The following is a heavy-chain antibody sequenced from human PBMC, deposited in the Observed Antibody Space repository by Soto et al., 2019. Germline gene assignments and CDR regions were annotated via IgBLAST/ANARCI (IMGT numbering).Heavy chain of an antibody. CDR1: GGSISSGDYY. J-gene: IGHJ6*02. CDR3: ARERFGSSPDYYYYGMDV. D-gene: IGHD6-6*01. Sequence: QVQLQESGPGLVKPSQTLSLTCTVSGGSISSGDYYWSWIRQPPGKGLEWIGYIYYSGSTYYNPSLKSRVTISVDTSKNQFSLKLSSVTAADTAVYYCARERFGSSPDYYYYGMDVWGQGTTVIVSS. CDR2: IYYSGST. V-gene: IGHV4-30-4*01.